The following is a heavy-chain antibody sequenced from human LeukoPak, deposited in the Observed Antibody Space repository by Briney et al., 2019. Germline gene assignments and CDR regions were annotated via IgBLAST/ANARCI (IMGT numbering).Heavy chain of an antibody. D-gene: IGHD3-10*01. CDR3: ARDHYGSGSYYYYAMDV. CDR1: GFPFSSYW. Sequence: GGSLRLPCAAPGFPFSSYWMSWVRQAPGKGLEWVANIKQDGREKYYVDSVKGRFTISRDNAKNSLYLQMNSLRAEDTAVYYCARDHYGSGSYYYYAMDVWGKGTTVTVSS. V-gene: IGHV3-7*03. CDR2: IKQDGREK. J-gene: IGHJ6*04.